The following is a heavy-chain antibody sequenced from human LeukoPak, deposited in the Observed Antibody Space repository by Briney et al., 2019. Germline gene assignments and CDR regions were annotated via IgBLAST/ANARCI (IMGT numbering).Heavy chain of an antibody. Sequence: GRSLRLSCAASGFTFSSYGMHWVRQAPGKGLEWVAVISYDGSNKYYADSVKGRFTISRDNSKNTLYLQMNSLRAEDTAVYYCAKERGILDAFDIWGQGTMVTVSS. V-gene: IGHV3-30*18. CDR3: AKERGILDAFDI. CDR1: GFTFSSYG. D-gene: IGHD3-3*01. J-gene: IGHJ3*02. CDR2: ISYDGSNK.